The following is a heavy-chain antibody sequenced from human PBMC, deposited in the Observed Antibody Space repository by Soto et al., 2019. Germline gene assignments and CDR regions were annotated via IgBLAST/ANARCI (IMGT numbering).Heavy chain of an antibody. J-gene: IGHJ1*01. CDR2: IIPILGIA. V-gene: IGHV1-69*02. CDR1: GYTFTSYT. CDR3: ARGNAAEYFQH. D-gene: IGHD4-4*01. Sequence: SVKVSCKASGYTFTSYTISWVPQAPGQGLEWMGRIIPILGIANYAQKFQGRVTITADKSTSTAYMELSSLRSEDTAVYYCARGNAAEYFQHWGQGTLVTVSS.